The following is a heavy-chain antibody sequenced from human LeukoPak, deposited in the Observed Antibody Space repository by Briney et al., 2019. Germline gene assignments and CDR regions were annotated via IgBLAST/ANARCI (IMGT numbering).Heavy chain of an antibody. CDR1: GYDFVTYW. CDR3: ARERWGNLDY. CDR2: INPRDSDT. V-gene: IGHV5-51*01. J-gene: IGHJ4*02. D-gene: IGHD3-16*01. Sequence: GESLKISCEGSGYDFVTYWIAWVRQMPGKGLEWMAMINPRDSDTRYSPSFQGQVTISVDKSVRTTSLQWSSLRASDTAIYYCARERWGNLDYWGQGALVTVSS.